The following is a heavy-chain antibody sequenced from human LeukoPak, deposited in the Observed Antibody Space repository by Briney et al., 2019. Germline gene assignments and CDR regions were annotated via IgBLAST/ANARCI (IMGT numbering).Heavy chain of an antibody. Sequence: PGGSLRLSCAASGFTFTTYWMSWVRQAPGKGLEWVANIKQDGSEKYYMDSVKGRFTISRDNAKNSLYLQMSSLRAEDTVVYYCARVAAAVPDQWGQGTLVTVSS. CDR2: IKQDGSEK. CDR1: GFTFTTYW. CDR3: ARVAAAVPDQ. D-gene: IGHD6-13*01. J-gene: IGHJ5*02. V-gene: IGHV3-7*04.